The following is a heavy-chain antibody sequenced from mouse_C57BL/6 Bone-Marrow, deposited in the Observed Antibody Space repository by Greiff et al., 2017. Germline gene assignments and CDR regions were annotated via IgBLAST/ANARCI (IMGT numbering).Heavy chain of an antibody. D-gene: IGHD1-1*01. J-gene: IGHJ2*01. CDR3: APYYYYGSSYDY. Sequence: EVQLQQSGPVLVKPGASVKMSCKASGYTFTDYYMNWVKQSHGKSLEWIGVINPYNGGTSYNQKFKGKATLTVDKSSSTAYMELNSLTSEDSAVYYCAPYYYYGSSYDYWGQGTTLTVAS. CDR2: INPYNGGT. CDR1: GYTFTDYY. V-gene: IGHV1-19*01.